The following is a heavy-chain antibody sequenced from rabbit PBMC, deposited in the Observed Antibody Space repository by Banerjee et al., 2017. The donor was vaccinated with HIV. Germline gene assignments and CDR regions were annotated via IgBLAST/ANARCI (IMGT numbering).Heavy chain of an antibody. V-gene: IGHV1S45*01. J-gene: IGHJ4*01. D-gene: IGHD8-1*01. CDR1: GFSFSYKYV. CDR2: INTSSGNT. CDR3: VRDAAGSYYFFNL. Sequence: QEQLEESGGDLVKPEGSLTLTCTASGFSFSYKYVMCWVRQAPGKGLEWIACINTSSGNTVYATWAKGRFTISRTSSTTVALQMTSLTAADTATYFCVRDAAGSYYFFNLWGQGTLVTVS.